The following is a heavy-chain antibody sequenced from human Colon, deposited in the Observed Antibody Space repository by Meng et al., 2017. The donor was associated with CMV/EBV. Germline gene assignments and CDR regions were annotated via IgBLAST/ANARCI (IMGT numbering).Heavy chain of an antibody. CDR3: ARMEYSYGYLGWFDP. Sequence: ASVKVSCKASGYTFTSYYMHWVRQAPGQGPEWMGIINPSGGSTSYAQKFQGRATMTRDTSTSTVYMELSSLRSEDTAVYYCARMEYSYGYLGWFDPWGQGTLVTVSS. D-gene: IGHD5-18*01. V-gene: IGHV1-46*01. CDR1: GYTFTSYY. CDR2: INPSGGST. J-gene: IGHJ5*02.